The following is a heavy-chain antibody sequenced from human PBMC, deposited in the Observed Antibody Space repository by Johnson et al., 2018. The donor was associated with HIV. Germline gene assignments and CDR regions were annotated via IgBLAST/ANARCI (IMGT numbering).Heavy chain of an antibody. Sequence: VQLVESGGGLIQPGGSLRLSCAASGFTVSSNYMSWVRQAPGKGLEWVSVIYSGGSTYYADSVKGRFTISRDNSKNTLYLQMNRLRVEDTAVYYCARDPRYDGGNSLWLDAFDIWGQGTMVTVSS. V-gene: IGHV3-53*01. D-gene: IGHD4-23*01. CDR1: GFTVSSNY. CDR2: IYSGGST. J-gene: IGHJ3*02. CDR3: ARDPRYDGGNSLWLDAFDI.